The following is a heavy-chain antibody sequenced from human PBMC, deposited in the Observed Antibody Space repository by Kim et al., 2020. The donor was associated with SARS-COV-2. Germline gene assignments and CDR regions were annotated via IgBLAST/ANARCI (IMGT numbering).Heavy chain of an antibody. CDR2: ST. V-gene: IGHV3-66*01. J-gene: IGHJ4*02. Sequence: STYYADSVKGRFTISRDNPKNTLYLQMNSLRAEDTAVYYCARVMIVLPGDWGQGTLVTVSS. D-gene: IGHD3-10*01. CDR3: ARVMIVLPGD.